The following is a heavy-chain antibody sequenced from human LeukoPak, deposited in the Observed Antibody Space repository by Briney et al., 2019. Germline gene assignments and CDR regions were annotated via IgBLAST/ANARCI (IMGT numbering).Heavy chain of an antibody. Sequence: GGSLRLSCAASGFTFSDYGMSWVRQAPGKGLEWVSTISDSGGDTHYGDSVKGRFTISRDNSKNTLYLQMNSLRAEDTAVYYCVSYYFDFWGQGTLVTVSS. V-gene: IGHV3-23*01. CDR3: VSYYFDF. CDR1: GFTFSDYG. J-gene: IGHJ4*02. CDR2: ISDSGGDT. D-gene: IGHD2-15*01.